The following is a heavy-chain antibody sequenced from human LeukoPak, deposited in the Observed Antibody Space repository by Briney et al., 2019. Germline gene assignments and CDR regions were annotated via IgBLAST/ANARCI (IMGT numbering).Heavy chain of an antibody. CDR1: GFTFTTYW. CDR2: INSDGSIT. Sequence: GGSLRLSCAASGFTFTTYWMHWVRQAPGKGLVWVSHINSDGSITSYADSVKGRFTISRDNAKNTLHLQMNSLRAEDTAVNYCARDAVDTANAVWGQGTTVTVSS. J-gene: IGHJ6*02. CDR3: ARDAVDTANAV. V-gene: IGHV3-74*01. D-gene: IGHD5-18*01.